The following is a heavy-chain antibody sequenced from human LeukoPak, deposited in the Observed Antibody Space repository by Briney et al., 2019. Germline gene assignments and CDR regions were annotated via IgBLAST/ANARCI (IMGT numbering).Heavy chain of an antibody. D-gene: IGHD5/OR15-5a*01. V-gene: IGHV3-23*01. Sequence: GGSLRLSCAASGFTFGSYQMNWVRQAPGKGLEWVSTIGSGDDLHYADSVKGRFTVSRDDPQNTLYLQMNSLRAEDAAIYYCAKDATPGNSVYDHFDYWGQGTLVTVSS. J-gene: IGHJ4*02. CDR3: AKDATPGNSVYDHFDY. CDR2: IGSGDDL. CDR1: GFTFGSYQ.